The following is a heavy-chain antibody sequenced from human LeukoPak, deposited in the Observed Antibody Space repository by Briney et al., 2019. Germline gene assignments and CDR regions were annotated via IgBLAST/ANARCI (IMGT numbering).Heavy chain of an antibody. CDR3: AKGIYSSGWSYFDY. D-gene: IGHD6-19*01. J-gene: IGHJ4*01. CDR1: GFTFSNSA. V-gene: IGHV3-23*01. Sequence: GSLRLSCAASGFTFSNSAMSWVRQAPGKGLEWVSTLSGSGITTYYADSVKGRFTISRDNSKDTLYLQMNSLRAEDTAVYYCAKGIYSSGWSYFDYWGHGTLVTVSS. CDR2: LSGSGITT.